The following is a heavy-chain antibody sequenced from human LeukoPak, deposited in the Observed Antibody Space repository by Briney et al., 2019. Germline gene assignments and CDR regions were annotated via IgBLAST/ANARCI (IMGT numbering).Heavy chain of an antibody. CDR2: IYPRASDT. CDR3: ARHARPTGSYRSLGY. D-gene: IGHD1-26*01. Sequence: GKPLQISSQGPGSRFTTYWIGWVRPMRPQGLEWMGIIYPRASDTRYSPSSQGQVTSSADKSISTSYLQWSSLKASDTAMYYCARHARPTGSYRSLGYWGQGSLVTVSS. V-gene: IGHV5-51*01. J-gene: IGHJ4*02. CDR1: GSRFTTYW.